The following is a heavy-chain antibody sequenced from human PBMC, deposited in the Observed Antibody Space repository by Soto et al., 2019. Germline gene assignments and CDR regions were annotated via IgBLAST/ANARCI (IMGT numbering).Heavy chain of an antibody. CDR2: IYHSGST. J-gene: IGHJ6*02. D-gene: IGHD3-10*01. CDR3: ASYVITMVRGVIMADYYYGMDV. Sequence: SETLSLTCAVSGGSISSSNWWSWVRQPPGKGLEWIGEIYHSGSTNYNPSLKSRVTISVDKSKNQFSLKLSSVTAADTAVYYCASYVITMVRGVIMADYYYGMDVWGQGTTVTVT. V-gene: IGHV4-4*02. CDR1: GGSISSSNW.